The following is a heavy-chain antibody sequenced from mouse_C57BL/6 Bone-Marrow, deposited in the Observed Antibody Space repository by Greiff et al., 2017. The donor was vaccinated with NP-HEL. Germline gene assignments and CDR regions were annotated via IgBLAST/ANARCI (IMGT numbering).Heavy chain of an antibody. D-gene: IGHD1-1*01. J-gene: IGHJ4*01. CDR2: IDPSDSYT. CDR3: AREIYYYGSSPYYAMDY. CDR1: GYTFTSYW. V-gene: IGHV1-69*01. Sequence: QVQLKQPGAELVMPGASVKLSCKASGYTFTSYWMHWVKQRPGQGLEWIGEIDPSDSYTNYNQKFKGKSTLTVDKSSSTAYMQLSSLTSEDSAVYYCAREIYYYGSSPYYAMDYWGQGTSVTVSS.